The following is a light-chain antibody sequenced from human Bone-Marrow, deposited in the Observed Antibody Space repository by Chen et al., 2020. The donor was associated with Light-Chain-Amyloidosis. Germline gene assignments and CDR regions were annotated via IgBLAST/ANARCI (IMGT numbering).Light chain of an antibody. V-gene: IGLV2-23*03. CDR2: EGN. CDR3: CSYGGYSTFV. Sequence: QSALTQPASVSGSPGRSITIPCTGTSIGTFNLVSWYQQNPGNAPKLIIYEGNKRPSEVSDRFSVSSSGNTASLTISGLQTEDEADYCCCSYGGYSTFVFGGGTKLTVL. CDR1: SIGTFNL. J-gene: IGLJ2*01.